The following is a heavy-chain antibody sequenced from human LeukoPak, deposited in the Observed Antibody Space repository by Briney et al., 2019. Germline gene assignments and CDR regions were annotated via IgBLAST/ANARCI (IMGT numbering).Heavy chain of an antibody. Sequence: GGSLRLSCAASGFTFSSYGMNWVRQAPGKGLEWVSGISGSGGTTYYADSVNGRFTIARENSKNSLSLQVGTLRAKDTSVYYCAKTNGYYSDWGQGTLVTVSS. CDR3: AKTNGYYSD. CDR2: ISGSGGTT. V-gene: IGHV3-23*01. D-gene: IGHD3-22*01. CDR1: GFTFSSYG. J-gene: IGHJ4*02.